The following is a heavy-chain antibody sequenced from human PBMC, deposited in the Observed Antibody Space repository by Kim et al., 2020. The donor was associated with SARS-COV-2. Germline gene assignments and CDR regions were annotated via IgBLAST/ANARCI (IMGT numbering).Heavy chain of an antibody. Sequence: TAYAESVKGRFTISRDNARNSLYLQMNSLRGEDTAFYHCATHGRYYDFDYWGQRTLVTVSS. J-gene: IGHJ4*02. V-gene: IGHV3-20*01. CDR3: ATHGRYYDFDY. CDR2: T. D-gene: IGHD3-3*01.